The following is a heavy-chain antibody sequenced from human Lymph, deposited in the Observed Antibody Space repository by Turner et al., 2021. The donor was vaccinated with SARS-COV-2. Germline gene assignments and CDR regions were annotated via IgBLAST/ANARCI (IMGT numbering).Heavy chain of an antibody. CDR3: ARDRDSSGWVDY. Sequence: QVQLVESGGGVVQPGRSLRLSCAASGFTFSSYAIHWVRQAPGKVLEWVSFISYDERDKYYADSVKGRFTFSRDNSKHTLYLRMNSLRAEDTAVYNCARDRDSSGWVDYWGQGTLVTVSS. D-gene: IGHD3-22*01. CDR2: ISYDERDK. J-gene: IGHJ4*02. V-gene: IGHV3-30*04. CDR1: GFTFSSYA.